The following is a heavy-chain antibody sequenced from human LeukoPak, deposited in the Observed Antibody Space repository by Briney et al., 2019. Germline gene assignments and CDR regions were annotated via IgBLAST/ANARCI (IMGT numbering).Heavy chain of an antibody. CDR2: IIPILGIA. CDR1: GGTFSSYA. CDR3: ARSDIAAAGIDY. V-gene: IGHV1-69*04. J-gene: IGHJ4*02. D-gene: IGHD6-13*01. Sequence: SVKVSCKASGGTFSSYAISWVRQAPGQGLEWMGRIIPILGIANYAQKFQGRVTIAADKSTSTAYMELSSLRSEDTAVYYCARSDIAAAGIDYWGQGTLVTVSS.